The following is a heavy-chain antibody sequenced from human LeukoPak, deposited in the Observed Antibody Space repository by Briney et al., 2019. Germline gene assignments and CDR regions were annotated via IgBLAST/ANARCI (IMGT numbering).Heavy chain of an antibody. CDR3: ARDGGFDTTYYYYYYGMDF. J-gene: IGHJ6*04. Sequence: GGSLRLSCAASGFTFSSYWMSWVRQAPGKGLEWVANIKQDGSEKYYVDSVKGRFTISRDNAKNSLYLQMNSLRAEDTAVYYCARDGGFDTTYYYYYYGMDFWGKGTTVTVSS. V-gene: IGHV3-7*03. CDR2: IKQDGSEK. D-gene: IGHD3-16*01. CDR1: GFTFSSYW.